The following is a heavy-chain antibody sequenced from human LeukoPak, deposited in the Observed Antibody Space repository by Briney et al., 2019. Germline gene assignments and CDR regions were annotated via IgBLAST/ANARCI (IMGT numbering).Heavy chain of an antibody. CDR3: ARGYCSSTSCYMPDY. CDR1: GGSFSGYY. CDR2: INHSGST. V-gene: IGHV4-34*01. J-gene: IGHJ4*02. Sequence: SETLSLTCAVYGGSFSGYYWSWIRQPPGKGLEWIGEINHSGSTNYNPSLKSRVTISVDTSKNQFSLKLSSVTAADTAVFYCARGYCSSTSCYMPDYWGQGTLVTVSS. D-gene: IGHD2-2*02.